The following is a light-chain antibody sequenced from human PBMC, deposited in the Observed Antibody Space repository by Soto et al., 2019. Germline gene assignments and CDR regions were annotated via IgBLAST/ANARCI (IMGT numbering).Light chain of an antibody. J-gene: IGLJ2*01. V-gene: IGLV2-14*02. CDR1: SSDVGSFNL. Sequence: QSALTQPASVSGSPGQSISISCTGGSSDVGSFNLVFWYQQFPGEAPKLVISEVSNRPSGVSNRFSGSKSGNTASLTISGLQAEDEADYYCCSYTSSTTPLFGGGTKVTVL. CDR3: CSYTSSTTPL. CDR2: EVS.